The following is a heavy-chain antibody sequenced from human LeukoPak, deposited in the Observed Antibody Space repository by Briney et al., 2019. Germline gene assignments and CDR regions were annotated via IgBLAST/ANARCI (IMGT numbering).Heavy chain of an antibody. CDR2: TYSGGST. CDR1: GFTVSSNY. J-gene: IGHJ4*02. D-gene: IGHD1-14*01. V-gene: IGHV3-66*01. Sequence: HPGGSLRLSCAASGFTVSSNYMSWVRQAPGKGLEWVSLTYSGGSTYYADSVKGRFTISRDNSKTTLYLQMNSLRAEDTAVYYCARSITGRASFDYWGQGTLVTVSS. CDR3: ARSITGRASFDY.